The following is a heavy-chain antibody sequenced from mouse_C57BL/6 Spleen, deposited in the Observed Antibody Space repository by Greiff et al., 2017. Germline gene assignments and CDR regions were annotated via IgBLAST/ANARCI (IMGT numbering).Heavy chain of an antibody. D-gene: IGHD2-4*01. CDR1: GFTFSDYG. V-gene: IGHV5-17*01. CDR2: ISSGSSTI. CDR3: ARGHYDYDWYFDV. J-gene: IGHJ1*03. Sequence: EVKLMESGGGLVKPGGSLKLSCAASGFTFSDYGMHWVRQAPEKGLEWVAYISSGSSTIYYADTVKGRFTISRDNAKNTLFLQMTSLRSEDTAMYYCARGHYDYDWYFDVWGTGTTVTVSS.